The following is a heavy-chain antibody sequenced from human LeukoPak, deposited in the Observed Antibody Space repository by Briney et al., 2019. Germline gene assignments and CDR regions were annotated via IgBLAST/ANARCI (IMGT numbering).Heavy chain of an antibody. J-gene: IGHJ4*02. CDR3: AREIVLIPAAPPGFDY. D-gene: IGHD2-2*01. CDR1: GFTFSSYV. V-gene: IGHV3-23*01. Sequence: GGSLRLSCAASGFTFSSYVMSWVRQAPGKGLEWVSAISGNGGSTYYADSVKGRFTISRDNAKNSVYLQMNSLRVEDTAVYYCAREIVLIPAAPPGFDYWGQGTLVTVSS. CDR2: ISGNGGST.